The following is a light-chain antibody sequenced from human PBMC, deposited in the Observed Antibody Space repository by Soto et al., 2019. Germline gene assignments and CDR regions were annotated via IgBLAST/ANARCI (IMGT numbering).Light chain of an antibody. V-gene: IGKV1-39*01. CDR3: QQSYTTPRT. CDR2: AAS. J-gene: IGKJ1*01. CDR1: QTINNY. Sequence: DIQMTQSPSSLPASVGDRVTITCRTSQTINNYLNWYQQKPGKAPRLLIYAASTLQSGVPSRFTGSGSGTDFTLTNSSLHPEDFATYYCQQSYTTPRTFGQGTKVEI.